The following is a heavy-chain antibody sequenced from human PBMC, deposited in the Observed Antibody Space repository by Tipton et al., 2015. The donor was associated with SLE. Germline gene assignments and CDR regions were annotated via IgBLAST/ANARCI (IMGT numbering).Heavy chain of an antibody. V-gene: IGHV4-34*01. Sequence: TLSLTCAVYGGSFSGYYWSWIRQPPGKGLEWIGESNHSGSTNYNPSLKSRITISLDTSKTQFSLKLRSVTAADTAIYYCARGGYSSGWYGDYFVYCGQGTLVTVSS. D-gene: IGHD6-19*01. CDR1: GGSFSGYY. J-gene: IGHJ4*02. CDR3: ARGGYSSGWYGDYFVY. CDR2: SNHSGST.